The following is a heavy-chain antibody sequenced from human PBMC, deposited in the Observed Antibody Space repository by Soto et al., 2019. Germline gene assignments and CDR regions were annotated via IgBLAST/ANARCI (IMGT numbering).Heavy chain of an antibody. D-gene: IGHD5-12*01. CDR2: INHSGST. CDR3: ARAGGDIVATIEDAFDI. CDR1: GGSFSGYY. Sequence: SETLSLTCAVYGGSFSGYYWSWIRQPPGKGLEWIGEINHSGSTNYNPSLKSRVTISVDTSKNQFSLKLSSVTAADTAVYYCARAGGDIVATIEDAFDIWGQGTMVT. J-gene: IGHJ3*02. V-gene: IGHV4-34*01.